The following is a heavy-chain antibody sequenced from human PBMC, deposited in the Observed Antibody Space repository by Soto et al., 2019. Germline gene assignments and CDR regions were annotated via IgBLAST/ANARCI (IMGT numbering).Heavy chain of an antibody. Sequence: ASVKVSCKASGYTFTGYYMHWVRQAPGQGLEWMGWINPNSGGTNYAQKFQGRVTMTRDTSISTAYMELSRLRSDDTAVYYCARDLPPRVTIFGVVGDFGMDVWGQGTTVTVSS. V-gene: IGHV1-2*02. CDR3: ARDLPPRVTIFGVVGDFGMDV. CDR2: INPNSGGT. J-gene: IGHJ6*02. CDR1: GYTFTGYY. D-gene: IGHD3-3*01.